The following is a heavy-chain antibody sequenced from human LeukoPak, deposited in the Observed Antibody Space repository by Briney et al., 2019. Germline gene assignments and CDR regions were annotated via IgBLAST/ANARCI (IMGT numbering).Heavy chain of an antibody. D-gene: IGHD1-26*01. CDR2: IYTSGST. CDR1: GGSISSGSSY. CDR3: ARDAIVGATYFDC. V-gene: IGHV4-61*02. Sequence: SETLSLTCTVSGGSISSGSSYWSWIRQPAGKGLEWIGRIYTSGSTNYNPSLKSRGTISVDTSKNHCSLKLSSVTAADTAVYYCARDAIVGATYFDCWGQGTLVTVSS. J-gene: IGHJ4*02.